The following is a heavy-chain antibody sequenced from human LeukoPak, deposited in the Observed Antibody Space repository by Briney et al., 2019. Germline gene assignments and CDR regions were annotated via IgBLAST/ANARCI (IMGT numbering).Heavy chain of an antibody. Sequence: SETLSLTCAVYGGSFSGYYWSWIRQPPGKGLEWIGEINHGGSTNYNPSLKSRVTISVDASKNQFSLKLSSVTAADTAVYYCARGPTYYYGSGRHYFDYWGQGTLVTVSS. V-gene: IGHV4-34*01. CDR1: GGSFSGYY. J-gene: IGHJ4*02. D-gene: IGHD3-10*01. CDR2: INHGGST. CDR3: ARGPTYYYGSGRHYFDY.